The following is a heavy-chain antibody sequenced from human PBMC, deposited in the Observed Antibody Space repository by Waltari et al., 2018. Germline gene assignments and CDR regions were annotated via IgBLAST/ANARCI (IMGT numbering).Heavy chain of an antibody. J-gene: IGHJ3*02. V-gene: IGHV3-43*01. CDR3: AKACKKWLEGAFDI. D-gene: IGHD5-12*01. CDR1: GFTFDDST. Sequence: EVQLVESGGVVVQPGGSLRLSCAASGFTFDDSTMHWVRQAPGKGLEWVSLISWDGGSTYYADSVKGRFTISRDNSKNSLYLQMNSLRTEDTALYYCAKACKKWLEGAFDIWGQGTMVTVSS. CDR2: ISWDGGST.